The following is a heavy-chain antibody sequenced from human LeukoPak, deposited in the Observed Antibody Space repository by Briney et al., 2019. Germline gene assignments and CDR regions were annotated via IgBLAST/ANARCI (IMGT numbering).Heavy chain of an antibody. CDR3: ARGDYDVAFDI. V-gene: IGHV4-59*01. J-gene: IGHJ3*02. CDR1: GGSISSYY. Sequence: SETLSLTCTVSGGSISSYYWSWIRQPPGKGLEWIGYIYYSGSTNYNPSLKSRVTISVDTSKNQFSLKLSSVTAADTAVYYCARGDYDVAFDIWGQGTMVTVSS. D-gene: IGHD4/OR15-4a*01. CDR2: IYYSGST.